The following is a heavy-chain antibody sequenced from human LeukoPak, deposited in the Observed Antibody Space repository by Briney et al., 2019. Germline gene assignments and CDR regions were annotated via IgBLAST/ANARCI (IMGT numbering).Heavy chain of an antibody. D-gene: IGHD5-24*01. CDR1: SYTFTSYG. Sequence: SVKVSCKASSYTFTSYGISWVRQAPGQGLEWMGGIIPIFGTANYAQKFQGRVTITADESTSTAYMELSSLRSEDTAVYYCARGLRDGYNYPPLNFDYWGQGTLVTVSS. CDR3: ARGLRDGYNYPPLNFDY. J-gene: IGHJ4*02. V-gene: IGHV1-69*13. CDR2: IIPIFGTA.